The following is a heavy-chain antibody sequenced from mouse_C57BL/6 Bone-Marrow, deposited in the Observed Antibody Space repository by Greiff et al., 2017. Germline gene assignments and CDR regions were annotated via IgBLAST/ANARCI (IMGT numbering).Heavy chain of an antibody. CDR1: GFTFSSYA. CDR3: ARGIYYGYGAMDY. J-gene: IGHJ4*01. D-gene: IGHD2-2*01. CDR2: ISDGGSYT. V-gene: IGHV5-4*01. Sequence: EVQGVESGGGLVKPGGSLKLSCAASGFTFSSYAMSWVRQTPEKRLEWVATISDGGSYTYYPDNVKGRFTISRDNAKNNLYLQMSHLKSEDTAMYYCARGIYYGYGAMDYWGQGTSVTVSS.